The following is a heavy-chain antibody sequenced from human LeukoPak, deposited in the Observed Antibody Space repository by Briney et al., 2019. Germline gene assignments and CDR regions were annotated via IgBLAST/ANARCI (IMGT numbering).Heavy chain of an antibody. J-gene: IGHJ4*02. CDR1: GGSISSSSYF. D-gene: IGHD4-17*01. V-gene: IGHV4-39*01. CDR2: IYYSGSA. Sequence: PSETLSLTCTVSGGSISSSSYFWVWIRQPPGKGLEWIGSIYYSGSAYYNPSLKSRVTISIDTSKNQFPLRLSSVTAADTAVYYCARQMNTVTADYWGQGTLVTVSS. CDR3: ARQMNTVTADY.